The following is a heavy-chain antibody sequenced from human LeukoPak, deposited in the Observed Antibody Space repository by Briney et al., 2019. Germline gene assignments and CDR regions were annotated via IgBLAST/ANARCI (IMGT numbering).Heavy chain of an antibody. V-gene: IGHV3-20*04. Sequence: PAGSLRLSCAASGVTFGDYGMSWVRQPPGKGLEWVAGINWNGGSTGYADSVKGRFTISRDNGKNSLYLQMNSLRAEDTALYYCARGGDGSGSYFDYWGQGTLVTVSS. CDR3: ARGGDGSGSYFDY. J-gene: IGHJ4*02. CDR2: INWNGGST. D-gene: IGHD3-22*01. CDR1: GVTFGDYG.